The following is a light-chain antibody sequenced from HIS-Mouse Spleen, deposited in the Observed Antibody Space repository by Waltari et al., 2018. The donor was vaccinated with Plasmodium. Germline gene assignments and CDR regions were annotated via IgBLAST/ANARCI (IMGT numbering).Light chain of an antibody. V-gene: IGLV3-27*01. J-gene: IGLJ3*02. Sequence: SYELTQPSSVSVSPGQTARLTCSGDVLAQKSARWFQQKPGQAPVLVIYKDSERPSGIPERFSGSSSGTTVTLTISGAQVEDEADYYCYAAADNNRVFGGGTKLTVL. CDR3: YAAADNNRV. CDR1: VLAQKS. CDR2: KDS.